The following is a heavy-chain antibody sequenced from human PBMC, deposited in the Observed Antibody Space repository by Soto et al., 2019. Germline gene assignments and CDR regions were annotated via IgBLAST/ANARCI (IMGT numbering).Heavy chain of an antibody. CDR1: GGSFSGYY. V-gene: IGHV4-34*01. CDR2: INHSGST. CDR3: ARLRSLTNFWSGYPT. Sequence: QVQLQQWGAGLLKPSETLSLTCAVYGGSFSGYYWSWIRQPPGKGLEWIGEINHSGSTNYNPSLKSRVTISVDTSKNQFSLKLSSVTAADTAVYYCARLRSLTNFWSGYPTWGQVTLVTVSS. D-gene: IGHD3-3*01. J-gene: IGHJ4*02.